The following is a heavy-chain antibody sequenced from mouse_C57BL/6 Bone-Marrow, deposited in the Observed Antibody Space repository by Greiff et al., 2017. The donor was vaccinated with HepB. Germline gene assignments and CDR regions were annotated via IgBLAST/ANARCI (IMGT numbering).Heavy chain of an antibody. V-gene: IGHV10-3*01. J-gene: IGHJ4*01. Sequence: EVQGVESGGGLVQPKGSLKLSCAASGFTFNTYAMHWVRQAPGKGLEWVARIRSKSSNYATYYAESVKDRFTISSDDSQSMLYLQMNNLQTEDTAMYYCVRSNFYAMDYWGQGTSVTVSS. CDR1: GFTFNTYA. D-gene: IGHD2-5*01. CDR2: IRSKSSNYAT. CDR3: VRSNFYAMDY.